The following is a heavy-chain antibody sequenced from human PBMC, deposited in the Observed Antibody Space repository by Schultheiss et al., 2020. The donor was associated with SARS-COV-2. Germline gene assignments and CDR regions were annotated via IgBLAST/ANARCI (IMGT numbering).Heavy chain of an antibody. J-gene: IGHJ4*02. CDR3: ARVRSVLTYTSELDS. V-gene: IGHV3-23*01. D-gene: IGHD3-22*01. Sequence: GGSLRLSCAASGFTFSNNAMNWVRQVPGKGLEWVSAISGSGGSTYYADSVKGRLTISRDNAKNSLYLQMNSLRAEDTAVYYCARVRSVLTYTSELDSWGQGTLVTVSS. CDR2: ISGSGGST. CDR1: GFTFSNNA.